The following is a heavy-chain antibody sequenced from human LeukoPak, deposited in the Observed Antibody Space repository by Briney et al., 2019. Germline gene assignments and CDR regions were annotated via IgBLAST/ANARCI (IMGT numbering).Heavy chain of an antibody. Sequence: GGSLRLSCAASGFTFSSYAMHWVRQAPGKGLEWVAVISYDGSNKYYADSVKGRFTISRDNSKNTLYLQMNSLRAEDTAVYYCARDVLGGHNYGFSGFDYWGQGTLVTVSS. D-gene: IGHD5-18*01. CDR3: ARDVLGGHNYGFSGFDY. CDR1: GFTFSSYA. CDR2: ISYDGSNK. J-gene: IGHJ4*02. V-gene: IGHV3-30-3*01.